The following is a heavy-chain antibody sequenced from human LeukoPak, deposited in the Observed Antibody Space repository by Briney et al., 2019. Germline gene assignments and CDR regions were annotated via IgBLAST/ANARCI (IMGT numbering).Heavy chain of an antibody. CDR2: INRDGSST. Sequence: GGSLRLSCVASGFTFSSYWMHWVRQAPGKGLVWVSRINRDGSSTSYADSLKGRFTISRDNAKNRLYLQMNSLRAEDTAVYYCAREGDRGMVRDPAFDIWSQGTTVTVSS. D-gene: IGHD5-18*01. CDR3: AREGDRGMVRDPAFDI. J-gene: IGHJ3*02. V-gene: IGHV3-74*01. CDR1: GFTFSSYW.